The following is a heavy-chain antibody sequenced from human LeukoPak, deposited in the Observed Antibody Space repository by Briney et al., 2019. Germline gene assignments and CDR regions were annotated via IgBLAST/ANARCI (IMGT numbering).Heavy chain of an antibody. Sequence: GGSLRLSCAASGFSFSTNSINWVRQAPGKGLEWVSSMSSDGNHIYYSDSVKGRFTISRDNAKSTLYLQMNSLRAEDTAVYYCASSTQISKYADYWGQGALVTVSS. CDR2: MSSDGNHI. CDR1: GFSFSTNS. D-gene: IGHD2-2*01. J-gene: IGHJ4*02. V-gene: IGHV3-21*01. CDR3: ASSTQISKYADY.